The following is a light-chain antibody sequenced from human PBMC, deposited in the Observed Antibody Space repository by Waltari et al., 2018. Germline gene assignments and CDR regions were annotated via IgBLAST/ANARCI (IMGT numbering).Light chain of an antibody. Sequence: DIQMTQSPSTLSASVGDRVTITCRASQDITTWLAWYQQKPGKAPKLLIDMASTLRSGVPSSFSGSGSGTEFTLTISGLQPDDFATYCCQQYDTYPLTFGGGTKVESK. V-gene: IGKV1-5*03. CDR2: MAS. CDR3: QQYDTYPLT. J-gene: IGKJ4*01. CDR1: QDITTW.